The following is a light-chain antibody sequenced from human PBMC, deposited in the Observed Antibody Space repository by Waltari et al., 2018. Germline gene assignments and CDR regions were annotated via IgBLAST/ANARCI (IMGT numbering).Light chain of an antibody. V-gene: IGKV3-15*01. Sequence: EIAMTQSPVTLSVSPGDTATLSCRASQSISINLAWYQQKPGHAPRHPIYAASTRASGIPARFSGSGSGTEFTLTISSLQSEDFAVYYCQQYDNWPPWTFGQGTKVEI. CDR1: QSISIN. J-gene: IGKJ1*01. CDR2: AAS. CDR3: QQYDNWPPWT.